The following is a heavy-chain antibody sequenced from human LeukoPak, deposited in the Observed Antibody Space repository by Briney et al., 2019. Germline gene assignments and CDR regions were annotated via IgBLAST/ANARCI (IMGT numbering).Heavy chain of an antibody. Sequence: PGGSLRLSCAASGFTFSNYWMSWVRQTPGKGLEWVANIKQDESEKYYVDSVKGRFTISRDNAKNSLFLQMNNLRAEDTAVYYCARDKPAAGGGYGSLFDFWGRGTLVTVSS. CDR2: IKQDESEK. CDR1: GFTFSNYW. D-gene: IGHD6-13*01. CDR3: ARDKPAAGGGYGSLFDF. J-gene: IGHJ4*02. V-gene: IGHV3-7*03.